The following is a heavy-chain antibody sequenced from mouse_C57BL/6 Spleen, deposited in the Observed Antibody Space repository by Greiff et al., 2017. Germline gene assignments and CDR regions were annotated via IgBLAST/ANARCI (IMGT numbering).Heavy chain of an antibody. CDR3: ARHEVYDGYGYYAMDY. Sequence: VQLVESGAELVKSGASVKLSCKASGYTFTEYTIHWVKQRSGQGLEWLGWFYPGSGSIKYTEKFKDKATLTADKSSSTVYMELSRLTSEDSAVYFCARHEVYDGYGYYAMDYWGQGTSVTVSS. CDR1: GYTFTEYT. CDR2: FYPGSGSI. V-gene: IGHV1-62-2*01. J-gene: IGHJ4*01. D-gene: IGHD2-3*01.